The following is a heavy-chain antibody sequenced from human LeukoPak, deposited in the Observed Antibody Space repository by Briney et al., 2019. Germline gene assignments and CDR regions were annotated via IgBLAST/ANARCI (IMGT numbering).Heavy chain of an antibody. Sequence: GVSLRLSCAASGFTFTRYAMSWVRQAPGKGLEWVAVISGSGGSTYYADSVKGRFTISRDNSKNTLFLQMNSPRAEDTAIYYCAKDRSGYNSGTYFDYWGQGTLVTVSS. V-gene: IGHV3-23*01. CDR3: AKDRSGYNSGTYFDY. CDR1: GFTFTRYA. CDR2: ISGSGGST. D-gene: IGHD1-26*01. J-gene: IGHJ4*02.